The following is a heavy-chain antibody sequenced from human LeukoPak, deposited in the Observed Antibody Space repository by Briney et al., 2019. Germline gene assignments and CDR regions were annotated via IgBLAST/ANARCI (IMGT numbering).Heavy chain of an antibody. J-gene: IGHJ4*02. CDR1: EYTFTGYY. V-gene: IGHV1-2*02. CDR2: INPNSGST. D-gene: IGHD1-26*01. Sequence: ASVKVSCKASEYTFTGYYMHWVRQAPGQGLEWMGWINPNSGSTNYAQNFQGRVAVTRDTSISTAYMELSRLRSDDTAVYYCARVVGGSYRGEFDYWGQGTLVTVSS. CDR3: ARVVGGSYRGEFDY.